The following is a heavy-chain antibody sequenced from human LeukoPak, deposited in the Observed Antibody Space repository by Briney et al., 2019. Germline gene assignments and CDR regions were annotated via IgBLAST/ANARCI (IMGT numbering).Heavy chain of an antibody. Sequence: PSETLSLTCTVSGGSISSYYWSWIRQPPGKGLEWIGYIYYSGSTNYNPSLKSRVTISVDTSKNQFSLKLSSVTAADTAVYYCARHTTGYNWFDPWGQGTLVTVSS. CDR1: GGSISSYY. CDR2: IYYSGST. J-gene: IGHJ5*02. V-gene: IGHV4-59*08. D-gene: IGHD4-11*01. CDR3: ARHTTGYNWFDP.